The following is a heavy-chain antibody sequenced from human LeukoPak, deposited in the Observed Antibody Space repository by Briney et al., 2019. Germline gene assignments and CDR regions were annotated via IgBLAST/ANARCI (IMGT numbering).Heavy chain of an antibody. V-gene: IGHV3-21*01. J-gene: IGHJ3*02. CDR2: ISSSSSYI. CDR1: GFTFSSYS. CDR3: ARDRDILTGYYITDAFDI. Sequence: GGSLGLSCAASGFTFSSYSMNLVRQAPGKGLEWVSSISSSSSYIYYADSVKGRFTISRDNAKNSLYLQMNSLRAEDTAVYYCARDRDILTGYYITDAFDIWGQGTMVTVSS. D-gene: IGHD3-9*01.